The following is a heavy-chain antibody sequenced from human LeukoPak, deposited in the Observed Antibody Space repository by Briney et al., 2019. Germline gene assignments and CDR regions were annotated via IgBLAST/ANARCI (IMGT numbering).Heavy chain of an antibody. CDR3: ARARAYSGSYFDAFDI. J-gene: IGHJ3*02. D-gene: IGHD1-26*01. CDR2: ISSSSGYI. V-gene: IGHV3-21*01. Sequence: GGSLRLSCAASAFTFSSYSMNWVRQAPGKGLEWVSSISSSSGYIYYADSVKGRLTISRDNAENSLYLQMDSLRVEDTAVYYCARARAYSGSYFDAFDIWGQGTTVTVSS. CDR1: AFTFSSYS.